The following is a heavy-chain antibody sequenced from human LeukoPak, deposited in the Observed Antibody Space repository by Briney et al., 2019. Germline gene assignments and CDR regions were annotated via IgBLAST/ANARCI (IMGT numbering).Heavy chain of an antibody. D-gene: IGHD2-15*01. CDR1: GFTFSSYG. Sequence: PGRSLRLSCAASGFTFSSYGMHWVRQAPGKGLEWVAVISYDGSNKYYADSVKGRFTISRDNSKNTLYLQMNSLRAEDTAVYYCARGYCSGGSCYRHDYWGQGTLVTVSS. V-gene: IGHV3-30*03. CDR2: ISYDGSNK. CDR3: ARGYCSGGSCYRHDY. J-gene: IGHJ4*02.